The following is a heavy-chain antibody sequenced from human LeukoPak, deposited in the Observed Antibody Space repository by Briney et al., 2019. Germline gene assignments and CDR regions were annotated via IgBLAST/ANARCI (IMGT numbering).Heavy chain of an antibody. CDR2: INHSGST. D-gene: IGHD1-7*01. CDR3: ARNYEGVFDY. V-gene: IGHV4-34*01. J-gene: IGHJ4*02. CDR1: GGSFSGYY. Sequence: SETLSLTCAVYGGSFSGYYWSWIRQPPGKGLEWIGEINHSGSTNYNPSLKSRVTISVDTSKNQFSLKLSSVTAADTAVHYCARNYEGVFDYWGQGTLVTVSS.